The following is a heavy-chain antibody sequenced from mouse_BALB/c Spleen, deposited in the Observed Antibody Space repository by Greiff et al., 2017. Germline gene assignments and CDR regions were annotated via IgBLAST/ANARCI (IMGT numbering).Heavy chain of an antibody. CDR3: ARRWSYYAMDY. J-gene: IGHJ4*01. D-gene: IGHD2-3*01. CDR2: ISSGSSTI. CDR1: GFTFSSFG. Sequence: EVQGVESGGGLVQPGGSRKLSCAASGFTFSSFGMHWVRQAPEKGLEWVAYISSGSSTIYYADTVKGRFTISRDNPKNTLFLQMTSLRSEDTAMYYCARRWSYYAMDYWGQGTSVTVSS. V-gene: IGHV5-17*02.